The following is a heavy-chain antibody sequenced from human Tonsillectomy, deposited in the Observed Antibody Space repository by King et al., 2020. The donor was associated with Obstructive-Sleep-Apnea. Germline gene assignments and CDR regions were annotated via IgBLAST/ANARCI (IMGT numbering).Heavy chain of an antibody. V-gene: IGHV4-59*01. CDR3: ARGGEWLVLDWYFDL. CDR2: IYYSGST. J-gene: IGHJ2*01. D-gene: IGHD6-19*01. Sequence: QLQESGPGLVKPSETLSLTCTVSGGSISSYYWSWLRQPPGKGLEWIGYIYYSGSTNYNPSLKSRVTISVDTSKNQFSQKLSSVTAADTAVYYCARGGEWLVLDWYFDLWGRGTLVTVSS. CDR1: GGSISSYY.